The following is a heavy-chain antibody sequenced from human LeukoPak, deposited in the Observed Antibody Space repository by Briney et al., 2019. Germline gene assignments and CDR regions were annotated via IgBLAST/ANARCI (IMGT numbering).Heavy chain of an antibody. Sequence: GESLKISCKGSGYSFTSYWIGWVRQMPGKGLEWMGIIYPGGSDTRYSPSFQGQVTISADRSISTAYLQWSSLKASDTAMYYCARGGITGTTSFPFDYWGQGTLVTVSS. CDR2: IYPGGSDT. CDR3: ARGGITGTTSFPFDY. J-gene: IGHJ4*02. D-gene: IGHD1-7*01. V-gene: IGHV5-51*01. CDR1: GYSFTSYW.